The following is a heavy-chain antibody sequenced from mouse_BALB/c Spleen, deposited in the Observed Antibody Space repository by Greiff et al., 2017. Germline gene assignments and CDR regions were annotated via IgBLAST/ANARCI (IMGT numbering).Heavy chain of an antibody. CDR3: ARGYGKSSAWFAY. Sequence: EVKVEESGGGLVKPGGSLKLSCAASGFTFSDYYMYWVRQTPEKRLEWVATISDGGSYTYYPDSVKGRFTISRDNAKNNLYLQMSSLKSEDTAMYYCARGYGKSSAWFAYWGQGTLVTVSA. CDR1: GFTFSDYY. V-gene: IGHV5-4*02. CDR2: ISDGGSYT. D-gene: IGHD2-1*01. J-gene: IGHJ3*01.